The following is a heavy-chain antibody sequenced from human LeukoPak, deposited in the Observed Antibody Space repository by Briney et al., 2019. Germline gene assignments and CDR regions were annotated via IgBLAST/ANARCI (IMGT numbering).Heavy chain of an antibody. V-gene: IGHV3-30*01. Sequence: HPGGSLRLSCAASGFTFSSYAMHCVRQAPGKGLEWVAVISYDGSNKYYADSVKGRFTISRDNSKNTLYLQMNSLRAEDTAVYYCARVAHILMAGYYFDYWGQGTLVTVSS. J-gene: IGHJ4*02. CDR3: ARVAHILMAGYYFDY. CDR2: ISYDGSNK. D-gene: IGHD5-24*01. CDR1: GFTFSSYA.